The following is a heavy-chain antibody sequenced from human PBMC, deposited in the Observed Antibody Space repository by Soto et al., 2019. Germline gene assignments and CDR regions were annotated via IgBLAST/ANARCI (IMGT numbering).Heavy chain of an antibody. CDR2: INHSGST. CDR3: ARSHLDTAMVTLGGFGY. D-gene: IGHD5-18*01. V-gene: IGHV4-34*01. J-gene: IGHJ4*02. Sequence: SETLSLTCAVYGGSFSGYYWSWIRQPPGKGPEWIGEINHSGSTNYNPSLKSRVTISVDTSKNQFSLKLSSVTAADTAVYYCARSHLDTAMVTLGGFGYWGQGTLVTVSS. CDR1: GGSFSGYY.